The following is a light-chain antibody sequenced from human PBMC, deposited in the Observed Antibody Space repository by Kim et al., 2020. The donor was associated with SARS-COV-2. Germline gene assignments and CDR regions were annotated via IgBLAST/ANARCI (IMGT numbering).Light chain of an antibody. Sequence: PGESPPLSCRASHNIYIHLAWYQPTPGQPPRPLLYDAAIRAAGIPDTFSGSGFGTDFTLTIGSLAPEDFAVYYCQQRGNWPPALTFGGGTKVDIK. CDR1: HNIYIH. CDR3: QQRGNWPPALT. CDR2: DAA. V-gene: IGKV3-11*01. J-gene: IGKJ4*01.